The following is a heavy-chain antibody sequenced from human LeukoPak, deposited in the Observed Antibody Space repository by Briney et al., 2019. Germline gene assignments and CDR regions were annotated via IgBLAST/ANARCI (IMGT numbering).Heavy chain of an antibody. Sequence: ASVKVSCKASGYTFTSYDINWVRQATGQGLEWMGWMNPNSGNTGYAQKFQGRVTMTRNTSISTAYMELSSLRSEDTAVYYCARGPPRPVASYNWFDPWGQGTLVTVSS. CDR1: GYTFTSYD. D-gene: IGHD1-14*01. CDR2: MNPNSGNT. CDR3: ARGPPRPVASYNWFDP. J-gene: IGHJ5*02. V-gene: IGHV1-8*01.